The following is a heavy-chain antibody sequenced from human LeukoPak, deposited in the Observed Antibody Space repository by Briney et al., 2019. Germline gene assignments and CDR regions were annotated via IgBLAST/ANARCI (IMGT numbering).Heavy chain of an antibody. V-gene: IGHV3-9*01. CDR2: ISWNSGSI. D-gene: IGHD6-13*01. J-gene: IGHJ4*02. CDR1: GFTFDDYA. Sequence: GRSLRLSCAASGFTFDDYAMHWVRQAPGKGLERVSGISWNSGSIGYADSVKGRFTISRDNAKNSLYLQMNSLRAEDTAVYYCARLIIAAAGDYWGQGTLVTVSS. CDR3: ARLIIAAAGDY.